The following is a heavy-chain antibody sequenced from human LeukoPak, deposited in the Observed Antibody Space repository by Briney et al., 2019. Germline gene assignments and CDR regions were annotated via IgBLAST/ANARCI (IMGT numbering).Heavy chain of an antibody. CDR2: IYHSGST. Sequence: PSETLSLTCAVSGGSISSSNWWSWVRQPPGKGLEWIGEIYHSGSTNYNPSLKSRVTISVDKSKNQFSLKLSSVTAADTAVYYCASGIAAAGIRGAFDIWGQGTMVTVSS. J-gene: IGHJ3*02. CDR3: ASGIAAAGIRGAFDI. D-gene: IGHD6-13*01. V-gene: IGHV4-4*02. CDR1: GGSISSSNW.